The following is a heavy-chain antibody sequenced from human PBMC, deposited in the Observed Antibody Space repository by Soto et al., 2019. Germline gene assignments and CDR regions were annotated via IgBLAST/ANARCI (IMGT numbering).Heavy chain of an antibody. CDR3: AREASLYYYGSGSYKQGMDV. V-gene: IGHV6-1*01. D-gene: IGHD3-10*01. CDR1: GDSVSSNSAG. CDR2: TYYRSKWYF. J-gene: IGHJ6*03. Sequence: SQTLSLTCAISGDSVSSNSAGWNWIRQTPSRGLEWLGRTYYRSKWYFNYAVSVESRITINPDTSKNQFSLQLSSVTPDDTAVYYCAREASLYYYGSGSYKQGMDVWGKGTTVTVSS.